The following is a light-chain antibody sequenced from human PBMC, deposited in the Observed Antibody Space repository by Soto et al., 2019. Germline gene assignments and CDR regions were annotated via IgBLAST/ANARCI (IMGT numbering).Light chain of an antibody. CDR1: SSDVGGYNY. Sequence: HSVLTQPASVSGSPGQSITISCTGTSSDVGGYNYVSWYQQHPGKAPKLMIYDVSNRPSGVSNRFSGSKSGNTASLTISGLQADDEADYYCSSYTSSSTRVFGTGTKLTVL. CDR2: DVS. CDR3: SSYTSSSTRV. V-gene: IGLV2-14*01. J-gene: IGLJ1*01.